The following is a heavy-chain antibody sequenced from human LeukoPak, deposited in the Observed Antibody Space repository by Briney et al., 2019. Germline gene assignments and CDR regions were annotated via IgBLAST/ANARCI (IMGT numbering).Heavy chain of an antibody. CDR2: INQDGSEK. CDR3: TRGYCGYTRCSPPPDS. Sequence: GGSLRLSCAASGFTFSRYWMTWVRQAPGKGLEWVANINQDGSEKYYVDSVKGRFTISRDNGKNPLYLQMNSLRAEDTAVYYCTRGYCGYTRCSPPPDSWGQGTLVTVSS. D-gene: IGHD2-21*01. CDR1: GFTFSRYW. V-gene: IGHV3-7*01. J-gene: IGHJ4*02.